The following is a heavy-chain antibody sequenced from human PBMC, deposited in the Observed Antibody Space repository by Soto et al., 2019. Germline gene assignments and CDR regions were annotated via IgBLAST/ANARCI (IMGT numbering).Heavy chain of an antibody. J-gene: IGHJ6*02. CDR3: ASGPIVVVTADYGMEI. CDR2: IIPIFGTE. Sequence: SVNISCKASGGTFSSYAISWVRQAPGQGLEWMGGIIPIFGTENYAQKFQGRVTITADESTSTDYMELSSLRSEDTAVYYCASGPIVVVTADYGMEIWGQGTTVTVSS. D-gene: IGHD2-2*01. V-gene: IGHV1-69*13. CDR1: GGTFSSYA.